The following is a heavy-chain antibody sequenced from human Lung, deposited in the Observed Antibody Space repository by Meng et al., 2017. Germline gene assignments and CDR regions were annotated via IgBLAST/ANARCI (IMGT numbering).Heavy chain of an antibody. D-gene: IGHD4-11*01. J-gene: IGHJ4*02. CDR1: GGSFSDFY. V-gene: IGHV4-34*01. CDR2: INHSGST. CDR3: ARGPTTMAHDFDY. Sequence: QVQLQQWGRGLLKPSETLSLTCVVSGGSFSDFYWSWIRQPPGKGLEWIGEINHSGSTNYNPSLESRATISVDTSQNNLSLKLSSVTAVDSAVYYCARGPTTMAHDFDYWGQGTLVTVSS.